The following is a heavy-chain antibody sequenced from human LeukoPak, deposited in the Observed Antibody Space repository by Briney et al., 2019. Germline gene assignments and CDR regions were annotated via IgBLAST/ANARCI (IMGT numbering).Heavy chain of an antibody. CDR2: ISYDGTKK. D-gene: IGHD5-18*01. CDR3: ASRKDTPHLPDY. CDR1: GFTFSLYA. Sequence: PGGSLRLSCAASGFTFSLYAMHWVRQAPGKGLEWVSVISYDGTKKYYADSVGGRFTISRDNSQNTLYLQMNSLKPEDTVVYYCASRKDTPHLPDYWGQGTLVTVSS. V-gene: IGHV3-30-3*01. J-gene: IGHJ4*02.